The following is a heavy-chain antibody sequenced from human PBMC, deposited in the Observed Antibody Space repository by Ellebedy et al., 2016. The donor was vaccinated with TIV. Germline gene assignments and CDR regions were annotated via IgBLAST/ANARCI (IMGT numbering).Heavy chain of an antibody. J-gene: IGHJ4*02. CDR2: IKSKTDGGTT. V-gene: IGHV3-15*01. CDR1: GFTFSNAW. D-gene: IGHD3-3*01. Sequence: GGSLRLXXAASGFTFSNAWMSWVRQAPGKGLEWVGRIKSKTDGGTTDYAAPVKGRFTISRDDSKNTLYLQMNSLKTEDTAVYYCTFLEYYDFWSGYYHSGYYFDYWGQGTLVTVSS. CDR3: TFLEYYDFWSGYYHSGYYFDY.